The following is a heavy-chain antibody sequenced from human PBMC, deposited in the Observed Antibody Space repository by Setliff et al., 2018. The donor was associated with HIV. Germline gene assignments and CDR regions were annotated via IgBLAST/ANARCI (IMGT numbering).Heavy chain of an antibody. CDR1: GYSFTNFW. CDR3: ARRFLDYSRTWEDPSYKARLDY. J-gene: IGHJ4*02. Sequence: GESLKISCEASGYSFTNFWIGWVRQMPGKGLELIGFIHPRDSDIRWSPSFQGQVTSSVDKSNNTAYLQWSRLKASDTAMYFCARRFLDYSRTWEDPSYKARLDYWGQGALVTV. D-gene: IGHD1-26*01. CDR2: IHPRDSDI. V-gene: IGHV5-51*01.